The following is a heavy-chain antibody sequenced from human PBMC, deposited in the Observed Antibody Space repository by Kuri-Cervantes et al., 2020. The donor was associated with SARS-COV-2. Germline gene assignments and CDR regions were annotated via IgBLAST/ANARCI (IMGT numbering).Heavy chain of an antibody. J-gene: IGHJ4*02. CDR1: GFTVSSNY. Sequence: GESLKISCAASGFTVSSNYMSWVRQAPGKGLEWVAVISYDGRNKYYADSVKGRFTISRDNSKNTLYLQMNSLRAEDTALYYCAKDIGTNEGSGPPDYWGQGTLVTVSS. D-gene: IGHD1-26*01. V-gene: IGHV3-30*18. CDR2: ISYDGRNK. CDR3: AKDIGTNEGSGPPDY.